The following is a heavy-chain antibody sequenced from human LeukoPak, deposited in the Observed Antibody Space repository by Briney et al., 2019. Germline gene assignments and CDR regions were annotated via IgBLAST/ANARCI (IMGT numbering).Heavy chain of an antibody. Sequence: SETLSLTCTVSGGSISSSSYYWGWIRQPPGKGLEWIGSIYYSGSTYYNPSLKSRVTISVDTSKNQFSLKLSSVTAADTAVYYCARRVGRERWLQLLRWGVPDAFDIWGQGTMVTVSS. V-gene: IGHV4-39*01. CDR3: ARRVGRERWLQLLRWGVPDAFDI. CDR1: GGSISSSSYY. J-gene: IGHJ3*02. D-gene: IGHD5-24*01. CDR2: IYYSGST.